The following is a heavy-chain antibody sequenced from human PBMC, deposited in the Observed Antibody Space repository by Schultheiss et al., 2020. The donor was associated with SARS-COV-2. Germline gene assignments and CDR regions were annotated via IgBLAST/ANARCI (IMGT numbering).Heavy chain of an antibody. CDR1: GFTFSSYA. Sequence: GGSLRLSCAASGFTFSSYAMSWVRQAPGKGLEWVSGISWNSGSIGYADSVKGRFTISRDNSKNMLYLQMNSLRAEDTAVYYCAKGRRGYSYGYDYWGQGSLVTVSS. D-gene: IGHD5-18*01. J-gene: IGHJ4*02. CDR3: AKGRRGYSYGYDY. CDR2: ISWNSGSI. V-gene: IGHV3-23*01.